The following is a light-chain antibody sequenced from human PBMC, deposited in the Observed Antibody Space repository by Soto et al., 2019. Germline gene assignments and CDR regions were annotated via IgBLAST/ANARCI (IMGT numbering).Light chain of an antibody. CDR3: QQYYSYLQYT. CDR2: AAS. V-gene: IGKV1-8*01. CDR1: QGISSY. Sequence: AIRMTQSPSSLSASTGDRVTITCRASQGISSYLAWYQQKPGKAPKLLIYAASTLQSGVPSRLSGSGSGTDFTLTISCLQSEDFATYYCQQYYSYLQYTFGQGTKLEIK. J-gene: IGKJ2*01.